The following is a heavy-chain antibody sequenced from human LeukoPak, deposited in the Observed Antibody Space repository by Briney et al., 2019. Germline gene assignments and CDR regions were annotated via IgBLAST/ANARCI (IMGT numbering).Heavy chain of an antibody. D-gene: IGHD1/OR15-1a*01. CDR3: AKVRSGNNYYFDY. CDR2: MSASGSHT. J-gene: IGHJ4*02. Sequence: GSLRLSCAASGFIFSDFAMSWVRQAPGKGLEWVSGMSASGSHTHSADFVKGRFTISRDNFKNTLYLQMNGLRVEDTAVYYCAKVRSGNNYYFDYWGQGTLVTVSS. CDR1: GFIFSDFA. V-gene: IGHV3-23*01.